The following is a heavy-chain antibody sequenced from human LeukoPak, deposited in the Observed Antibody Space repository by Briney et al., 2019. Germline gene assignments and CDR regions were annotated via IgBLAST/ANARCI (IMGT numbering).Heavy chain of an antibody. CDR3: ARVGGYPPLYFDN. CDR2: ICYSGST. V-gene: IGHV4-31*03. J-gene: IGHJ4*02. D-gene: IGHD3-22*01. Sequence: SETLSLTCTVSGGSISSGGYYWSWIRQHPGKGLEWFGYICYSGSTYYNPSLKSRVTISVETSKNQFSLKLSSVTAADTAVYYCARVGGYPPLYFDNWGQGTLVTVSS. CDR1: GGSISSGGYY.